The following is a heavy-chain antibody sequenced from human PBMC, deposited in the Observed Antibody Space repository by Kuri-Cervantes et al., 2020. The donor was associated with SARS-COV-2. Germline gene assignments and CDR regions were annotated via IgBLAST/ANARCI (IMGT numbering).Heavy chain of an antibody. J-gene: IGHJ6*02. Sequence: ASVKVSCKASGYTFTSYGISWVRQAPGQGLEWMGWISAYNGNTNYAQKLQGRVTITADESTSTAYMELSSLRSEDTAVYYCARDTTVTTALGYYYYGMDVWGQGTTVTVSS. CDR3: ARDTTVTTALGYYYYGMDV. D-gene: IGHD4-17*01. CDR1: GYTFTSYG. CDR2: ISAYNGNT. V-gene: IGHV1-18*01.